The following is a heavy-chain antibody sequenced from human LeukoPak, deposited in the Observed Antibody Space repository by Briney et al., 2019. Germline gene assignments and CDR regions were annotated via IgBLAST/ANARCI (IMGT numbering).Heavy chain of an antibody. CDR2: FHRGDTT. Sequence: QPGGSLRLSCAASGFTVSSNYMSWVRQAPGKGLEWISIFHRGDTTYYTDSVKGRFTISRDNSKNTLYLQMNSLRAEDTAVYYCARYFGSSGRTPGGIDIWGQGTMVTVSS. CDR1: GFTVSSNY. D-gene: IGHD3-22*01. CDR3: ARYFGSSGRTPGGIDI. V-gene: IGHV3-53*01. J-gene: IGHJ3*02.